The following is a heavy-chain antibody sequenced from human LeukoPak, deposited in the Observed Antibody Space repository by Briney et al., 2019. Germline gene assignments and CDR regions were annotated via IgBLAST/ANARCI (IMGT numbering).Heavy chain of an antibody. J-gene: IGHJ6*03. Sequence: SVKVSCKASGYTFTSYGILWVRQAPGQGLEWMGGIIPIFGTANYAQKFQGRVTITADESTSTAYMELSSLRSEDTAVYYCARNTAMKKGYYYYYMDVWGKGTTVTISS. D-gene: IGHD5-18*01. CDR2: IIPIFGTA. CDR1: GYTFTSYG. V-gene: IGHV1-69*13. CDR3: ARNTAMKKGYYYYYMDV.